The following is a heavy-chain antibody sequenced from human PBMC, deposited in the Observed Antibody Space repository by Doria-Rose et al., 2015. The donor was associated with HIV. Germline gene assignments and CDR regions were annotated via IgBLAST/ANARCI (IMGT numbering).Heavy chain of an antibody. CDR1: GVSLSSPGMG. D-gene: IGHD6-13*01. J-gene: IGHJ4*02. V-gene: IGHV2-26*01. CDR3: ARIKSSRWYHKYYFDF. Sequence: SGPVLVKPTETLTLTCTVSGVSLSSPGMGVSWIRQPPWKALEWLANIVSDDERSYKTSLKSRLTSFRGTSKSQVVLTMTDMDPVDTATYYCARIKSSRWYHKYYFDFWGQGTLVIVSA. CDR2: IVSDDER.